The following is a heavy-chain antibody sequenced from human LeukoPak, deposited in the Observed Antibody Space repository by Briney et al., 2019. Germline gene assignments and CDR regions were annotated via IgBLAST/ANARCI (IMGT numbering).Heavy chain of an antibody. V-gene: IGHV3-74*01. CDR1: GFISSTYW. Sequence: GGSLRLSCGTSGFISSTYWMNWVRQAPGKGLVWVSRISGDGSMTNYADSVKGRFTISRDNAKNTVYLQMNSLRAEDTAVYYCARYSSPSGGASHYLDYWGQGTLVTVSS. CDR3: ARYSSPSGGASHYLDY. D-gene: IGHD6-6*01. CDR2: ISGDGSMT. J-gene: IGHJ4*02.